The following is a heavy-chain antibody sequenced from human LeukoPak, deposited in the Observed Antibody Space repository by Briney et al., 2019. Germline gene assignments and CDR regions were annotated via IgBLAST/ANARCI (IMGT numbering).Heavy chain of an antibody. CDR3: ARRGVDSSGYRDAFDI. Sequence: SETLSLTCTVSGGSISSYYWSWIRQPPGKGLEWIGYTYYSGSTNYNLSLKSRVTISVDSSKNQFSLKLSSVTAADTAMYYCARRGVDSSGYRDAFDIWGQGTMVTVSS. V-gene: IGHV4-59*01. J-gene: IGHJ3*02. CDR1: GGSISSYY. D-gene: IGHD3-22*01. CDR2: TYYSGST.